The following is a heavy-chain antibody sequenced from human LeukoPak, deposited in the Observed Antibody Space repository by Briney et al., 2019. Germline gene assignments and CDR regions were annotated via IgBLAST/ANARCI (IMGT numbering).Heavy chain of an antibody. CDR2: ISSSSSYI. V-gene: IGHV3-21*01. CDR3: ARALIGMDV. J-gene: IGHJ6*02. CDR1: GFTFDDYG. Sequence: GGSLRLSCAASGFTFDDYGMSWVRQAPGKGLEWVSSISSSSSYIYYADSVKGRFTISRDNAKNSLYLQMNSLRAEDTAVYYCARALIGMDVWGQGTTVTVSS.